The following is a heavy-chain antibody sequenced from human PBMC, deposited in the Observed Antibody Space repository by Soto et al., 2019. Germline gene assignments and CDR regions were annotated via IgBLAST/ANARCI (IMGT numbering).Heavy chain of an antibody. CDR1: GFTFSSNG. D-gene: IGHD4-17*01. CDR3: AKDPNGDYVGAFDS. J-gene: IGHJ4*02. Sequence: PGGSLRLSCAASGFTFSSNGMHWVRQAPGKGLEWVAVISYDGSNKYYADSVKGRFTISRDNSGNTLFLHMNSLRADDTAVYYCAKDPNGDYVGAFDSWGQGTLVPVSS. V-gene: IGHV3-30*18. CDR2: ISYDGSNK.